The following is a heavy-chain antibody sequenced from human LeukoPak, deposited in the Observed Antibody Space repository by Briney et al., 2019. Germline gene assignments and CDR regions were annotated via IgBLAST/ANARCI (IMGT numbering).Heavy chain of an antibody. CDR1: GFRFSNYA. D-gene: IGHD6-13*01. CDR3: ARSVAAAVPY. Sequence: GGSLRLSCAASGFRFSNYAMHWVRQGPVKGLEWMALISHDGSGEYYADSVRGRFTISRDNSKNTLYLQMDSLKPEDTAVYYCARSVAAAVPYWGQGTLVTVSS. V-gene: IGHV3-30*04. J-gene: IGHJ4*02. CDR2: ISHDGSGE.